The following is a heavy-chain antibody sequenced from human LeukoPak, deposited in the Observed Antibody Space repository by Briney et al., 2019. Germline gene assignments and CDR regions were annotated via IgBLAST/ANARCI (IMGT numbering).Heavy chain of an antibody. V-gene: IGHV3-30-3*01. D-gene: IGHD3-9*01. CDR3: ARKDDYDILTGYYLAYYYYGMDV. J-gene: IGHJ6*02. CDR1: GFTFSSYA. CDR2: ISYDGSNK. Sequence: GRSLRLSCAAPGFTFSSYAMHWVRQAPGKGLEWVAVISYDGSNKYYADSVKGRFTISRDNSKNTLYLQMNSLRAEDTAVYYCARKDDYDILTGYYLAYYYYGMDVWGQGTTVTVSS.